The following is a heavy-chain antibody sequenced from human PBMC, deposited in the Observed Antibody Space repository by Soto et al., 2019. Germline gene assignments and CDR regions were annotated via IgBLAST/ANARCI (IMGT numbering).Heavy chain of an antibody. D-gene: IGHD4-17*01. Sequence: VQLVQSGGEVKKPGASVKVSCKASGYIFNSFGISWVRQAPGQGLEWMGWISAYTGNTKHAQNFQGRVTMTTDTSTSTAYMELRSLRSDDRAVYYCARRWTTGEIDYWGQGPLVTFSS. CDR2: ISAYTGNT. J-gene: IGHJ4*02. V-gene: IGHV1-18*01. CDR3: ARRWTTGEIDY. CDR1: GYIFNSFG.